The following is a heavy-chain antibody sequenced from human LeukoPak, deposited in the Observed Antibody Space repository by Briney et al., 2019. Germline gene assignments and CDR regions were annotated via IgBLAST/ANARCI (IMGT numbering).Heavy chain of an antibody. V-gene: IGHV3-7*01. D-gene: IGHD1-14*01. CDR3: ARGDGSG. J-gene: IGHJ4*02. CDR2: IKQDGSEK. CDR1: GFTFSSYR. Sequence: LSGESLRLSCTASGFTFSSYRASWVLQAPGRGREWVANIKQDGSEKYYVDSVKGRFTISRDNAKNPLYLQMNSLRAEDTAVYYCARGDGSGWGQGTLVTVSS.